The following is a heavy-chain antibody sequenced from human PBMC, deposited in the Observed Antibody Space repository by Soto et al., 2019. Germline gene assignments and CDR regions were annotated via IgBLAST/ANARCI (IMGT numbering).Heavy chain of an antibody. V-gene: IGHV3-33*01. D-gene: IGHD3-10*01. CDR3: ARDPGYYGSGSQDY. CDR1: GFTFSSYG. J-gene: IGHJ4*02. Sequence: PGGSLRLSCAASGFTFSSYGMHWVRQAPGKGLEWVAVIWYDGSNKYYAGSVKGRFTISRDNSKNTLYLQMNSLRAEDTAVYYCARDPGYYGSGSQDYWGQGTLVTVSS. CDR2: IWYDGSNK.